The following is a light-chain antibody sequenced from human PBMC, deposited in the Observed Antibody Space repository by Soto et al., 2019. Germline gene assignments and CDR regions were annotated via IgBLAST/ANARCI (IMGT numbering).Light chain of an antibody. V-gene: IGKV3-11*01. CDR1: DYVDIY. Sequence: ETVLTQSPATLSLSPGETATLSCRASDYVDIYLAWYQQKPGQAPRRLIYHASNRATGIPARFSGSGSGTDFTLTISSLEPEDSAVYYCQQRRNWPPLTFGGGTRVEIK. CDR3: QQRRNWPPLT. J-gene: IGKJ4*01. CDR2: HAS.